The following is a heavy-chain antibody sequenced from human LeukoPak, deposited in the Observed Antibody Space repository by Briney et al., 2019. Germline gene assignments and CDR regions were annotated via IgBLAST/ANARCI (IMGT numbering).Heavy chain of an antibody. CDR1: GGSISSSYYY. CDR3: ASQRKTGEPYYFDY. V-gene: IGHV4-39*02. J-gene: IGHJ4*02. CDR2: IYYSGST. D-gene: IGHD7-27*01. Sequence: PSETLSLTCNVTGGSISSSYYYRGWIRQPPGEGLEWIGSIYYSGSTYYNPSLKSRVTISVDTSKNHFSLELNSVTAADTAVYYCASQRKTGEPYYFDYWGQGTLVTVSS.